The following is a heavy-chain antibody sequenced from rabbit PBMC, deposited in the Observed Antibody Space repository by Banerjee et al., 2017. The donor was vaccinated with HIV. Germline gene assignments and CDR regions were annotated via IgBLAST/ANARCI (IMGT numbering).Heavy chain of an antibody. Sequence: QQQLEESGGGLVKPGGTLTLTCKASGIDFSSYYYMCWVRQAPGKGLEWIACIYTNSGNTYYASWVNGRFSISRSTSLSTVTLQMTSLTAADTATYFCARDDYGVMWLDLWGPGTLVTVS. CDR3: ARDDYGVMWLDL. D-gene: IGHD2-1*01. CDR2: IYTNSGNT. CDR1: GIDFSSYYY. V-gene: IGHV1S43*01. J-gene: IGHJ5*01.